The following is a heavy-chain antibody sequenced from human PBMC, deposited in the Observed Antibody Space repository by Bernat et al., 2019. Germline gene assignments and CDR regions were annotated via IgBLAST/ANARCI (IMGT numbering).Heavy chain of an antibody. D-gene: IGHD6-19*01. Sequence: QVQLQESGPGLVKPSGTLSLTCAVSGGSISSSSYYWGWIRQPPGKGLEWIGSIYYSGSTYYNPSLKSRVTISVDTSKNQFSLKLSSVTAADTAVYYCARWPPIAVAGKGLDYWGQGTLVTVSS. CDR1: GGSISSSSYY. CDR2: IYYSGST. CDR3: ARWPPIAVAGKGLDY. J-gene: IGHJ4*02. V-gene: IGHV4-39*01.